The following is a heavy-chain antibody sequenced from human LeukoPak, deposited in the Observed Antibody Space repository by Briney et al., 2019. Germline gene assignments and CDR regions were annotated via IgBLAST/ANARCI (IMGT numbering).Heavy chain of an antibody. CDR3: ARGTVTTWRSNWFDP. CDR2: IYHSGST. V-gene: IGHV4-4*02. Sequence: SETLSLTCAVSGGSISSSNWWSWVRQPPGKGLEWIGEIYHSGSTNYNPSLKSRVTISVDKSKNKFSLKLSSVTAADTAVYYCARGTVTTWRSNWFDPWGQGTLVTVSS. CDR1: GGSISSSNW. D-gene: IGHD4-17*01. J-gene: IGHJ5*02.